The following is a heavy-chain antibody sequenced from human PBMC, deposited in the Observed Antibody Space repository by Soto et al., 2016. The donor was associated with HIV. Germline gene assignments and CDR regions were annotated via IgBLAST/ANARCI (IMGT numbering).Heavy chain of an antibody. Sequence: QVQLVQSGAEVKKPGASVKVSCKASGYTFTSYGISWVRQAPGQGLEWMGWISAYNGNTNYAQKLQGRVTMTTDTSTSTAYMELRSLRSDDTAVYYCAGAPRVATIPYYFDYWGQGTLVTVSS. D-gene: IGHD5-12*01. CDR2: ISAYNGNT. CDR3: AGAPRVATIPYYFDY. J-gene: IGHJ4*02. V-gene: IGHV1-18*01. CDR1: GYTFTSYG.